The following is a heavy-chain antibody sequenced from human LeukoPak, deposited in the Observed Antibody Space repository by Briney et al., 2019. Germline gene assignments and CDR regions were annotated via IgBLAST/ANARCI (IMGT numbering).Heavy chain of an antibody. CDR1: GYTFTSYG. J-gene: IGHJ6*03. CDR3: ARIPGRLRADYYYYYMDV. Sequence: ASVKVSCKAPGYTFTSYGISWVRQAPGQGLEWMGWISAYNGNTNYAQKLQGRVNMTTDTSTSTAYMELRSLRSDDTAVYYCARIPGRLRADYYYYYMDVWGKGTTVTVSS. V-gene: IGHV1-18*01. CDR2: ISAYNGNT. D-gene: IGHD5-12*01.